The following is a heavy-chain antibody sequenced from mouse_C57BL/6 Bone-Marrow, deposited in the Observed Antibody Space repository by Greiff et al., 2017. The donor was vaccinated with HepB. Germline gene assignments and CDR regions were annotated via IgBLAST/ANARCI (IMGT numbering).Heavy chain of an antibody. CDR1: GYTFTSYW. Sequence: QVQLKQPGAELVMPGASVKLSCKASGYTFTSYWMHWVKQRPGQGLEWIGEIDPSDSYTNYNQKFKGKSTLTVDKSSSTAYMQLSSLTSEDSAVYYCARGGYYFRVDYWGQGTTLTVSS. V-gene: IGHV1-69*01. D-gene: IGHD2-3*01. CDR2: IDPSDSYT. J-gene: IGHJ2*01. CDR3: ARGGYYFRVDY.